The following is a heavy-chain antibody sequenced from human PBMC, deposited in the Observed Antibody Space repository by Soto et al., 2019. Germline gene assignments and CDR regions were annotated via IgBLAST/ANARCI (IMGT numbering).Heavy chain of an antibody. Sequence: ASVKVSFKASGYTSTRYTMNWLRQAPGQRLEWMGWINPDNGNTKSSQKFQDRVIITRDTSASTAYMDLSSLRSEDTAVYYCARGIATGQLDPWGQGTLVTVSS. CDR2: INPDNGNT. CDR3: ARGIATGQLDP. V-gene: IGHV1-3*01. J-gene: IGHJ5*02. D-gene: IGHD3-3*01. CDR1: GYTSTRYT.